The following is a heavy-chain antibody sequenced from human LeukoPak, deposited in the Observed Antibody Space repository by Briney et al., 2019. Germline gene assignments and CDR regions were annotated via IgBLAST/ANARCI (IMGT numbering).Heavy chain of an antibody. CDR3: ARGFASYDTRDYAFAYH. Sequence: GASVKVSCKASGYTFTTYDITWVRQAPGQGLEWMGWMNPNSGDTGFAQKFQGRVTMTRDTSITTAYMELSSLISEDTAVYYCARGFASYDTRDYAFAYHWGQGTLVTVSS. D-gene: IGHD3-10*01. J-gene: IGHJ5*02. CDR1: GYTFTTYD. CDR2: MNPNSGDT. V-gene: IGHV1-8*02.